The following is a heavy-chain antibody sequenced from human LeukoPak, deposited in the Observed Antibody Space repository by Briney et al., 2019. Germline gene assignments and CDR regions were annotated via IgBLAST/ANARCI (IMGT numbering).Heavy chain of an antibody. V-gene: IGHV3-74*01. CDR2: INGDGKDT. CDR3: AGGSSSGWPDYFDH. D-gene: IGHD6-19*01. Sequence: GGSLRLFCAASGFILSTYWMHWVRQVPGKGLLWVSRINGDGKDTPYADSVKGRFTISRDNAKNMLYLQMNSLRVEDTGVYYCAGGSSSGWPDYFDHWGQEALVTVSS. J-gene: IGHJ4*02. CDR1: GFILSTYW.